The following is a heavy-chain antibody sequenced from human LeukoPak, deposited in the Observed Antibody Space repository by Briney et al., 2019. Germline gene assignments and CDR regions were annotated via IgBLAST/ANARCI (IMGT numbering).Heavy chain of an antibody. Sequence: GGSLRLSCAASGFTFSSNYMSWVRQAPGKGLEWVSVIYSGGSTYYADSVTGRFTISRDNSKNTLYLQMNSLRAEDTAVYYCAGQWLVLDYYYGMDVWGQGTTVTVSS. CDR1: GFTFSSNY. CDR3: AGQWLVLDYYYGMDV. CDR2: IYSGGST. J-gene: IGHJ6*02. V-gene: IGHV3-66*02. D-gene: IGHD6-19*01.